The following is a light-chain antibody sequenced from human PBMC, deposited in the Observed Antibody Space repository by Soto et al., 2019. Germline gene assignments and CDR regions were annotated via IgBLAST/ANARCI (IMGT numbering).Light chain of an antibody. Sequence: EIVMTQSPATLSVSPGERATFSCRASQSVSSNLAWYQQKPGQAPRLLIYGASTRATGIPGRFSGSGSGTEFTLTISSLQSEDFAVYYCQQYNNWPPKFGQGTKVDI. CDR3: QQYNNWPPK. V-gene: IGKV3-15*01. J-gene: IGKJ1*01. CDR1: QSVSSN. CDR2: GAS.